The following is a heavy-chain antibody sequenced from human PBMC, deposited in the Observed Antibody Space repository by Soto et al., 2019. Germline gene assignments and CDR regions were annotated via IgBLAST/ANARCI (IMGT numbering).Heavy chain of an antibody. CDR2: IYHSGST. D-gene: IGHD2-2*01. CDR1: GGSISSSNW. J-gene: IGHJ4*02. CDR3: ARGSWDQLLSTVFDY. Sequence: SETLSLTCAVSGGSISSSNWWSSVRHPPGKGLEWIGEIYHSGSTNYTPSLKSRVTISVDKSKNQFSLKLSSVTAADTAVYYCARGSWDQLLSTVFDYWGQGTLVTVS. V-gene: IGHV4-4*02.